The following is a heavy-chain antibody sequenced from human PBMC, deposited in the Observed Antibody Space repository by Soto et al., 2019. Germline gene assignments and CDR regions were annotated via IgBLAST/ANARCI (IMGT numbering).Heavy chain of an antibody. J-gene: IGHJ4*02. Sequence: QVQLVQSGAEVKKPGASVKVSCKASGYTFINYGLSWVRQAPGQGLEWMGWISAYNGNTNYAQKFQGRVNMTTDTSTSTAYMELRSLRSADTAVYYCARCAYCSGDSCHSRISDYWGPGTLVGVSS. V-gene: IGHV1-18*01. CDR3: ARCAYCSGDSCHSRISDY. D-gene: IGHD2-15*01. CDR1: GYTFINYG. CDR2: ISAYNGNT.